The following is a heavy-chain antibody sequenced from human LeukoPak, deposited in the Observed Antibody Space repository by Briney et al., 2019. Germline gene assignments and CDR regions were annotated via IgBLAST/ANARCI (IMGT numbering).Heavy chain of an antibody. CDR1: GYTFTSYG. J-gene: IGHJ4*02. Sequence: ASVKVSCKASGYTFTSYGISWVRQAPGQGLEWLGWVTPYSFNTNSAQKFQGRVTMTTDTSTSTAYMELRSLRSDDTAVYYCAISEYSSSPDYFDYWGQGTLVTVSS. CDR2: VTPYSFNT. V-gene: IGHV1-18*01. D-gene: IGHD6-6*01. CDR3: AISEYSSSPDYFDY.